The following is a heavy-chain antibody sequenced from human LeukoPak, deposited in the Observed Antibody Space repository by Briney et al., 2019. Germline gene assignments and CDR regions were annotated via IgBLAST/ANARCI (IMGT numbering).Heavy chain of an antibody. CDR2: ISSSSSTI. Sequence: GGSLRLSCAASGFTVSSNYMSWVRQAPGKGLEWVSYISSSSSTIYYADSVKGRFTISRDNAKNSLYLQMNSLRAEDTAVYYCARDSGCSSTSCYTWEVGWFDPWGQGTLVTVSS. CDR1: GFTVSSNY. D-gene: IGHD2-2*02. V-gene: IGHV3-48*01. CDR3: ARDSGCSSTSCYTWEVGWFDP. J-gene: IGHJ5*02.